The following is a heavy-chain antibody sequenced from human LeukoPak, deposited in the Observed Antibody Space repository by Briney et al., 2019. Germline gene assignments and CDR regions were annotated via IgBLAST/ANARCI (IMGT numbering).Heavy chain of an antibody. CDR2: ISGSGGST. CDR1: GFTFSNYW. CDR3: AKLPALTVDY. Sequence: GGSLRLSCAASGFTFSNYWMSWVRQAPGKGLEWVSAISGSGGSTYYADSVKGRFTISRDNSKNTLYLQMNSLRAEDTAVYYCAKLPALTVDYWGQGTLVTVSS. V-gene: IGHV3-23*01. D-gene: IGHD1-14*01. J-gene: IGHJ4*02.